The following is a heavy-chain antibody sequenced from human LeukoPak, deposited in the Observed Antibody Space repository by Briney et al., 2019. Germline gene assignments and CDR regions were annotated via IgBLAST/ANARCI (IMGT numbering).Heavy chain of an antibody. D-gene: IGHD5-12*01. Sequence: SETLSLTRTVSGGSISSSSYYWGWIRQPPGKGLEWIGSIYYSGSTYYNPSLKSRVTISVDTSKNQFSLKLSSVTAADTAVYYCARGSISYEYYFDYWGQGTLVTVSS. CDR3: ARGSISYEYYFDY. J-gene: IGHJ4*02. V-gene: IGHV4-39*07. CDR1: GGSISSSSYY. CDR2: IYYSGST.